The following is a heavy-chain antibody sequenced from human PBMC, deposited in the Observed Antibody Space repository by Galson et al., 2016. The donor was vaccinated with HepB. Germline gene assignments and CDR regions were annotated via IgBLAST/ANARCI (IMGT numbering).Heavy chain of an antibody. V-gene: IGHV2-70*04. J-gene: IGHJ4*01. CDR1: GFSLKRSGAR. CDR2: IDWDDDQ. CDR3: VPVFTYEATYLPY. D-gene: IGHD2-21*01. Sequence: PALVKPTQTLTLTCNFSGFSLKRSGARVSWIRQPPGKALEWLARIDWDDDQFYMTALRARLAISKDTSRNQVILTMTNMGPADTGTYYCVPVFTYEATYLPYWGLGTPVTVSS.